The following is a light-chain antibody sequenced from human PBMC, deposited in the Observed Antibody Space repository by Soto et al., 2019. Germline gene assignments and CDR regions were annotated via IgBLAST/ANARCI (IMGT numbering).Light chain of an antibody. Sequence: ELVRTQSPATLSLSPGERATLSSRAIQSVSSNLAGYQQNPGQAPRLLIYGASTRATGIPARFSGSGSGTEFTLTISSLQSEDFAVYYCQQYNNWPPLTFGGGTKVEIK. V-gene: IGKV3-15*01. CDR2: GAS. J-gene: IGKJ4*01. CDR3: QQYNNWPPLT. CDR1: QSVSSN.